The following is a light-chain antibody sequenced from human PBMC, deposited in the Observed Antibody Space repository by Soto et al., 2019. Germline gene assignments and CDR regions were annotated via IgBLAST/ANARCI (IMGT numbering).Light chain of an antibody. Sequence: DIQMTQSPSSLSASVGDRVTITCRASQDITNYLAWYQQKSGKVPKLLIYGASTLQSGVPSRFSGTGSGTDFTLTISSLQPEDVATYYCQKYGSAPHTFGQGTRVDIK. CDR2: GAS. CDR3: QKYGSAPHT. CDR1: QDITNY. V-gene: IGKV1-27*01. J-gene: IGKJ1*01.